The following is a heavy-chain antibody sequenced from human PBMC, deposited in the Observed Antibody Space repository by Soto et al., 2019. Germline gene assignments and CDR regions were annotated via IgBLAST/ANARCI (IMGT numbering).Heavy chain of an antibody. V-gene: IGHV3-74*01. J-gene: IGHJ4*02. CDR3: ARVWRYYYDSSGYFDY. CDR1: GFTFSSYW. CDR2: INSDGSST. Sequence: PVGSLRLSCAASGFTFSSYWMHWVRQAPGKGLVWVSRINSDGSSTSYADSVKGRFTISRDNAKNTLYLQMNSLRAEDTAVYYCARVWRYYYDSSGYFDYWGQGTLVTVSS. D-gene: IGHD3-22*01.